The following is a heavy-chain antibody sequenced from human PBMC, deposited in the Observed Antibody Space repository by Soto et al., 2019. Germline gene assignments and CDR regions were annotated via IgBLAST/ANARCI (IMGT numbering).Heavy chain of an antibody. J-gene: IGHJ4*02. CDR1: GFTFSTYG. CDR2: ISYDGSNK. Sequence: GGSLRLSCAGSGFTFSTYGMHWVRQAPGKGLEWVAVISYDGSNKHYADSVKGRFTISRDNSKNTLSLQMNSLRAEDTAVYYCAKASGGGSCYSCYFDYWGQGTLVTVSS. V-gene: IGHV3-30*18. CDR3: AKASGGGSCYSCYFDY. D-gene: IGHD2-15*01.